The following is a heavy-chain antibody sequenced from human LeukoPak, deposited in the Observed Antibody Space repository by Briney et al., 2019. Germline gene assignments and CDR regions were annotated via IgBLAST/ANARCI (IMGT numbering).Heavy chain of an antibody. CDR3: ARGLWDIVVVSASRAYYYYMDV. V-gene: IGHV6-1*01. Sequence: SQTLSLTCAISGDSVSTNSAAWNWIRQSPSGGLEWLGRTYYRSKWHNDYAVSVKGRITFNADTSKNQFSLQLKSVTPEGTAVYYCARGLWDIVVVSASRAYYYYMDVWGKGTTVTVS. D-gene: IGHD2-2*01. J-gene: IGHJ6*03. CDR2: TYYRSKWHN. CDR1: GDSVSTNSAA.